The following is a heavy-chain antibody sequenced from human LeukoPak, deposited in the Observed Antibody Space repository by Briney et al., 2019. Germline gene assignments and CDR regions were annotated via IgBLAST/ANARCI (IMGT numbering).Heavy chain of an antibody. CDR1: GGSFSGYY. CDR2: INHSGST. CDR3: ARQRGYYDSSGYYFFSSWFDY. J-gene: IGHJ4*02. D-gene: IGHD3-22*01. V-gene: IGHV4-34*01. Sequence: SETLSLTCAVYGGSFSGYYWSWIRQPPGKGLEWIGEINHSGSTNCNPSLKSRVTISVDTSKNQFSLKLSSVTAADTAVYYCARQRGYYDSSGYYFFSSWFDYWGQGTLVTVSS.